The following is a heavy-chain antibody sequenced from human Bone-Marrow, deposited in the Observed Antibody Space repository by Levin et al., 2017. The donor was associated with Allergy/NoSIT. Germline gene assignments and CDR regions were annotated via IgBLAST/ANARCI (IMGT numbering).Heavy chain of an antibody. J-gene: IGHJ4*02. D-gene: IGHD3-3*01. CDR2: ISYDGSNK. CDR1: GFTFSSYG. V-gene: IGHV3-30*18. Sequence: GGSLRLSCAASGFTFSSYGMHWVRQAPGKGLEWVAVISYDGSNKYYADSVKGRFTISRDNSKNTLYLQMNSLRAEDTAVYYCAKDCAGRFLEWLRGYYFDYWGQGTLVTVSS. CDR3: AKDCAGRFLEWLRGYYFDY.